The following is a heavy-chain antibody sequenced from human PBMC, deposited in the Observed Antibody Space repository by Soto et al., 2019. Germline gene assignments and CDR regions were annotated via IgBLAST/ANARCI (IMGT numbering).Heavy chain of an antibody. J-gene: IGHJ5*02. CDR2: IYYSGST. V-gene: IGHV4-59*08. CDR1: GGSISSYY. CDR3: ARHPYCSGGSCYGYNWFDP. Sequence: PSDTLSLTCTVSGGSISSYYWSWIRQPPGKGLEWIGYIYYSGSTNYNPSLKSRVTISVDTSKNQFSLKLSSVTAADTAVYYCARHPYCSGGSCYGYNWFDPWGQGTLVTVSS. D-gene: IGHD2-15*01.